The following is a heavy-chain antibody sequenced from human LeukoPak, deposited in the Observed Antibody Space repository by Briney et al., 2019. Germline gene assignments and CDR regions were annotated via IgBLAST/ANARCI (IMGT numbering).Heavy chain of an antibody. CDR2: ISGSGGST. CDR3: AKPGIVVVPAAIWVYFDY. V-gene: IGHV3-23*01. J-gene: IGHJ4*02. Sequence: GGSLRLTCVASGVTFSSYAMSWVRQAPGKGLEWVSAISGSGGSTYYADSVKGRFTISRDNSKNTLYLRMNSLRAEDTAVYYCAKPGIVVVPAAIWVYFDYWGQGTLVTVSS. CDR1: GVTFSSYA. D-gene: IGHD2-2*01.